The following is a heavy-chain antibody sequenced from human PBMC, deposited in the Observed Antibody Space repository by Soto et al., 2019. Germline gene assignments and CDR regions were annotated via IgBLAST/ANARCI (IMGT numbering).Heavy chain of an antibody. J-gene: IGHJ4*02. CDR2: ISYDGSNK. CDR3: AKSSPYYYDSSGYPDY. V-gene: IGHV3-30*18. D-gene: IGHD3-22*01. CDR1: GFTFSSYG. Sequence: PGGSLRLSCAASGFTFSSYGMHWVRQAPGKGLEWVAVISYDGSNKYYVDSVKGRFTISRDNSKNTLYLQMNSLRAEDTAVYYSAKSSPYYYDSSGYPDYWGQGTLVTVSS.